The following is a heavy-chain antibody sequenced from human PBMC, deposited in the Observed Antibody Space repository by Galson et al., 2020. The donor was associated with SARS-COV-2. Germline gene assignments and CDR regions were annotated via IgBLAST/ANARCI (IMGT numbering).Heavy chain of an antibody. CDR3: TREGWQGGY. V-gene: IGHV3-7*01. CDR2: IKGDGSET. Sequence: GESLKISCVVSGFTFNDFWMSWVRQAPGKGLESVANIKGDGSETNYVDSVKGRFSISRDNAVNSLYLQMDGLRVDDTAVYYCTREGWQGGYWGQGTRVTVSS. J-gene: IGHJ4*02. CDR1: GFTFNDFW.